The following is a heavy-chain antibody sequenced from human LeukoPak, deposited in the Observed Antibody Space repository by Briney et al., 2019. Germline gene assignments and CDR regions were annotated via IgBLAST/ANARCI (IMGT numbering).Heavy chain of an antibody. D-gene: IGHD6-13*01. J-gene: IGHJ4*02. Sequence: GRSQRLSCAASGFTFSSYAMHWVRQAPGKGLEWVAVISYDGSNKYYADSVKGRFTISRDNSKNTLYLQMNSLRTEDTAVYYCASPGYNSSWYDYWGQGTLVTVSS. V-gene: IGHV3-30-3*01. CDR1: GFTFSSYA. CDR3: ASPGYNSSWYDY. CDR2: ISYDGSNK.